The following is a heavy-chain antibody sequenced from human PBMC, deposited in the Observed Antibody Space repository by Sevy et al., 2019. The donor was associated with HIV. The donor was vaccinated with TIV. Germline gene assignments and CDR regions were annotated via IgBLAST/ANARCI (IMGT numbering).Heavy chain of an antibody. CDR3: ARDGGWYNYAPSDY. Sequence: GGYLRLSCAASGFSFSSHGMHWVRQAPGKGLEWQSVISYDGNKKYYADSVKGRFTISRDNSKNTLYLQMNSLRPEDTAVYYCARDGGWYNYAPSDYWGQGTLVFVSS. J-gene: IGHJ4*02. CDR2: ISYDGNKK. V-gene: IGHV3-30*03. D-gene: IGHD1-1*01. CDR1: GFSFSSHG.